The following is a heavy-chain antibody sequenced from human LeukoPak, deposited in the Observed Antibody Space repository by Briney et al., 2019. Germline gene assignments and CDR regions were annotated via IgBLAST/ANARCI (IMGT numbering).Heavy chain of an antibody. V-gene: IGHV5-51*01. D-gene: IGHD5-18*01. CDR3: ASSGYSYGYAFDY. CDR1: GYSFTSYW. J-gene: IGHJ4*02. CDR2: IYPGNSDT. Sequence: GESLKISCKGSGYSFTSYWIGWVRQMPGKGLEWMGIIYPGNSDTRYSPSFQGQVTISADKSISTAYLQWSSLKASDTAMYYCASSGYSYGYAFDYWGQGTLVTVSS.